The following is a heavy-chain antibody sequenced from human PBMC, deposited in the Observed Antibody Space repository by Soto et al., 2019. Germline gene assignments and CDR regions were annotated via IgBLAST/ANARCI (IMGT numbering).Heavy chain of an antibody. D-gene: IGHD3-9*01. CDR1: GFTFSSYA. CDR3: VCETHRGVRYFDWSSNDAFDI. V-gene: IGHV3-64D*06. CDR2: ISSNGGST. J-gene: IGHJ3*02. Sequence: GSLRLSCSASGFTFSSYAMHWVRQAPVKGLEYVSAISSNGGSTYYADSVKGRFTISRDNSKNTLYLQMSSLRAEDTAVYYCVCETHRGVRYFDWSSNDAFDIWGQGTMVTVSS.